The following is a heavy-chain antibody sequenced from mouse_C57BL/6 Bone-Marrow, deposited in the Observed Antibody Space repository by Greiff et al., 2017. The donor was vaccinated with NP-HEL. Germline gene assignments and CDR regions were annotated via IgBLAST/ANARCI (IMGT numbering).Heavy chain of an antibody. CDR3: ARCYYGSTYYFDY. CDR1: GYTFTSYW. D-gene: IGHD1-1*01. CDR2: TDPSDSYT. V-gene: IGHV1-59*01. Sequence: VQLQQPGAELVRPGTSVKLSCKASGYTFTSYWMHWVKQRPGQGLEWIGVTDPSDSYTNYNQKFKGKATLTVDTSSSTAYMQLSSLTSEDSAVYYCARCYYGSTYYFDYWGQGTTLTVSS. J-gene: IGHJ2*01.